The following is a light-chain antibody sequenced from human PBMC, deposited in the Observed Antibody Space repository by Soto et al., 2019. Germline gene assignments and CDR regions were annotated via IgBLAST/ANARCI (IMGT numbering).Light chain of an antibody. CDR1: QSVSTN. CDR3: HPYDNWPVT. CDR2: ATS. J-gene: IGKJ4*01. Sequence: EIVMTQSTATLSVSPGERATLSCRASQSVSTNLAWYQQKPGQAPSLLIHATSSRTTAVLARFSGSSAKTEFSLTISSLQSEDVSVYFCHPYDNWPVTLGAGTKVEIK. V-gene: IGKV3-15*01.